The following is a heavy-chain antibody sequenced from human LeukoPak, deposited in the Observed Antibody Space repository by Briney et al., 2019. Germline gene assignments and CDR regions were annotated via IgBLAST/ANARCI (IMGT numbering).Heavy chain of an antibody. CDR1: GFTSSNAW. V-gene: IGHV3-15*01. CDR2: IKSKTDGGTT. J-gene: IGHJ4*02. D-gene: IGHD3-10*01. Sequence: RSGGSLRLSWAASGFTSSNAWMSWVRQAPGKGLGWVGRIKSKTDGGTTDYAAPVKGRFTISRDDSKNTLYLQMNSLKTEDTAVYYCGGELPPFDYWGQGTLVTVSS. CDR3: GGELPPFDY.